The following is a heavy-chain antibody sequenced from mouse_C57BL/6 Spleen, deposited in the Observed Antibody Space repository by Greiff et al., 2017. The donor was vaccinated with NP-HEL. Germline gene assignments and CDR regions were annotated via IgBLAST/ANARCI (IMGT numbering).Heavy chain of an antibody. CDR1: GFTFSSYG. CDR2: ISSGGSYT. V-gene: IGHV5-6*01. Sequence: EVQRVESGGDLVKPGGSLKLSCAASGFTFSSYGMSWVRQTPDKRLEWVATISSGGSYTYYPDSVKGRFTISRDNAKNTLYLQMSSLKSEDTAMYYCARQGIYYDYDKGYFDVWGTGTTVTVSS. CDR3: ARQGIYYDYDKGYFDV. D-gene: IGHD2-4*01. J-gene: IGHJ1*03.